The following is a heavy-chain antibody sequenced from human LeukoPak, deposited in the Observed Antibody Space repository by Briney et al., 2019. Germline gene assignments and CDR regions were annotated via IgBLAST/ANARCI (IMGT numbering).Heavy chain of an antibody. CDR2: ISGSGGST. D-gene: IGHD3-22*01. CDR3: ARERGTITMIPYYFDY. V-gene: IGHV3-23*01. J-gene: IGHJ4*02. CDR1: GFTFSSYA. Sequence: GGSLRLSCAASGFTFSSYAMSWVRQAPGKGLEWVSAISGSGGSTYYADSVKGRFTISRDNSKNTLYLQMNSLRAEDTAVYYCARERGTITMIPYYFDYWGQGTLVTVSS.